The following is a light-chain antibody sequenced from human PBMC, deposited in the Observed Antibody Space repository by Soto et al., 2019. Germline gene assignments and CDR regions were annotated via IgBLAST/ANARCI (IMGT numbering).Light chain of an antibody. CDR2: DTS. V-gene: IGKV3-15*01. CDR1: QSISNK. Sequence: VMTQSPAPLSGSPGERATLSWRASQSISNKLAWYQHKPGQAPRLLVYDTSTRVAGIPARFTGSGSGTDFTLTISSLQSEDFAVYYCQQYNIWRSISFGQGTRLEIK. CDR3: QQYNIWRSIS. J-gene: IGKJ5*01.